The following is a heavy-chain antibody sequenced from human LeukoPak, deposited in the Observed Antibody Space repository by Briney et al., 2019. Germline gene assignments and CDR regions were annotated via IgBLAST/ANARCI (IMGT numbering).Heavy chain of an antibody. V-gene: IGHV3-21*01. D-gene: IGHD1-14*01. CDR2: ISRSSSYI. CDR1: GFTFSAYT. J-gene: IGHJ4*02. Sequence: GGSLRLSCAASGFTFSAYTMIWVRQAPGKGLECVSSISRSSSYIYYADSVKGRFTISRDDANNSLSLHMISLRAEDTAVYYCARVWYGQADSWGQGALVTVSS. CDR3: ARVWYGQADS.